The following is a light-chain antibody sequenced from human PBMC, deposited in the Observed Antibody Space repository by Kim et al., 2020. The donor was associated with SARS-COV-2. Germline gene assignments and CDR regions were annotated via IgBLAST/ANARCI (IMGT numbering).Light chain of an antibody. CDR2: AAY. Sequence: ASVGDRVTITCRASQGISSYLAWYQQKPGKVPKLLIYAAYTLQSGVPSRFSGSGSGTDFTLTISSLQPEDVATYYCQKYNSVPLTFGPGTKVDIK. V-gene: IGKV1-27*01. J-gene: IGKJ3*01. CDR1: QGISSY. CDR3: QKYNSVPLT.